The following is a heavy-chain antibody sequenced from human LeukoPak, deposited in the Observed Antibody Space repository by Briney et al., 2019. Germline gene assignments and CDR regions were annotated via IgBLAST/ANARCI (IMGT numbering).Heavy chain of an antibody. CDR1: GGSISSSSYY. D-gene: IGHD6-13*01. J-gene: IGHJ4*02. Sequence: SETLSLTCTVSGGSISSSSYYWGWIRQPPGKGLEWIGSMYYSGSTYYNPSLKSRVTISVDTSKNQFSLKLSSVTAADTAVYYCARSDSGIAAAGMVRKIDYWGQGTLVTVSS. V-gene: IGHV4-39*07. CDR2: MYYSGST. CDR3: ARSDSGIAAAGMVRKIDY.